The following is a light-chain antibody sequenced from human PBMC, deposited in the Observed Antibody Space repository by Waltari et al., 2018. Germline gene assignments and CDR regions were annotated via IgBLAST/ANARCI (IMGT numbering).Light chain of an antibody. CDR3: CSYAGNYIHVL. V-gene: IGLV2-23*02. CDR1: SSDVGGYNS. CDR2: DVC. J-gene: IGLJ2*01. Sequence: QSALTQPASVSGSPGQSITISCTGTSSDVGGYNSVSWYQHHPGKAPKVIIYDVCQRPSCVSTRFSGSKSGNTASRTISGLQPEDEADYFCCSYAGNYIHVLFGGGTKLTVL.